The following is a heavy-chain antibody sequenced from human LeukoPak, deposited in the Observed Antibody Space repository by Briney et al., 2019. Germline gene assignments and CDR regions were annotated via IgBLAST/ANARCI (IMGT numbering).Heavy chain of an antibody. V-gene: IGHV1-2*02. CDR2: INPNSGGT. Sequence: GASVKVSCKASGYTFTGYYIHWVRQAPGQGLEWVGWINPNSGGTNYAQKFQGRVTMTRDTSISTAYMELSRLKSDDTAVYYCARGSFSADAPLVLDYFHHWGQGTLVTVSS. CDR1: GYTFTGYY. CDR3: ARGSFSADAPLVLDYFHH. J-gene: IGHJ1*01. D-gene: IGHD5-18*01.